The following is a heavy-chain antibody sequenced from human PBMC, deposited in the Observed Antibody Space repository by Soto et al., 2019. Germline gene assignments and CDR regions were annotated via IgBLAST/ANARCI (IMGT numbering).Heavy chain of an antibody. CDR1: GFTFSYYA. D-gene: IGHD1-26*01. V-gene: IGHV3-30*04. Sequence: GGSLRLSCTASGFTFSYYALHWVRQAPGKGLEWVAVTSYDGSKKYYADSVKGRFTISRDNSRNTLYLEMNSLRAEDTAVYYCAKGFAGSYYYYYGMDVWGQGTTVTVSS. CDR2: TSYDGSKK. J-gene: IGHJ6*02. CDR3: AKGFAGSYYYYYGMDV.